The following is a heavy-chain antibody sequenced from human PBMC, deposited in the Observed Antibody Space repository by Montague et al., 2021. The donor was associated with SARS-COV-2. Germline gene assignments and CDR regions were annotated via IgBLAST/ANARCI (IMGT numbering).Heavy chain of an antibody. D-gene: IGHD3-16*02. CDR2: INHSGST. Sequence: TLSLTCAVYGGSFSGYYWTWIRQPPGRGLEWIGEINHSGSTNYNPSLKSRVTISVDTSKNQFSLKLRSVTAADTAVYYCARGQPPRITFGGIISYGLDVWGQGTTVTVSS. CDR1: GGSFSGYY. J-gene: IGHJ6*02. CDR3: ARGQPPRITFGGIISYGLDV. V-gene: IGHV4-34*01.